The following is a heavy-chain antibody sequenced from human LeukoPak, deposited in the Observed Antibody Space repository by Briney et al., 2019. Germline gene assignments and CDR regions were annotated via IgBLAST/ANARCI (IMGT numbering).Heavy chain of an antibody. CDR3: AYYHVNEEPPTF. CDR2: VRYDASNK. Sequence: GGSLRLSCAASGFTFSGYGMHWVRQAPGKGLEWVAFVRYDASNKYYADSVSGRLTVSSDNSKNKLSLQMNSLRAQDTAVCYWAYYHVNEEPPTFWGQGTLVTVSS. V-gene: IGHV3-30*02. J-gene: IGHJ4*02. CDR1: GFTFSGYG. D-gene: IGHD1-1*01.